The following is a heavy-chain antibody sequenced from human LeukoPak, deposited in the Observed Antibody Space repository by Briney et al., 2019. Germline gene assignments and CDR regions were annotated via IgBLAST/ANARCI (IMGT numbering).Heavy chain of an antibody. D-gene: IGHD3-3*01. J-gene: IGHJ6*03. CDR1: GFTFSSYW. CDR2: IKQDGSEK. Sequence: PGGSLRLSCAASGFTFSSYWMSWVRQAPGKGLEWEANIKQDGSEKYYVDSVKGRFTISRDNAKNSLYLQMNSLRAEDTAVYYCAREIRITIFGVVIHYYYYMDVWGKGTTVTVSS. CDR3: AREIRITIFGVVIHYYYYMDV. V-gene: IGHV3-7*01.